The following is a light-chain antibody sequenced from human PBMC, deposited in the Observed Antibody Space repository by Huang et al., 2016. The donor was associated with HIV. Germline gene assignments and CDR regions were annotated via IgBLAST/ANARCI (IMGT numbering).Light chain of an antibody. CDR3: MQGKHFPRT. Sequence: DIVMIQTPLSLSVTPGQPASISCKSSQSLVHSDGKIYLYWYLQKPGQSPHLLIYEVSSRVTGVPDRFSGSGSGTDFTLKISRVEAEDVGIYYCMQGKHFPRTFGQGTKVEIK. J-gene: IGKJ1*01. CDR2: EVS. CDR1: QSLVHSDGKIY. V-gene: IGKV2-29*02.